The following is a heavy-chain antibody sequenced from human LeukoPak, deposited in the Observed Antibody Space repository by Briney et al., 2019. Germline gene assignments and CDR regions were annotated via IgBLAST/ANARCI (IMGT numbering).Heavy chain of an antibody. Sequence: SETLSLTCTVSGGSISSYYWSWIRQPPGKGLVWIGYIYYSGSTNYNPSLKSRVTISVDTSKNQFSLKLSSVTAADTAVYYCARVGDYVDYWGQGTLVTVSS. CDR1: GGSISSYY. CDR3: ARVGDYVDY. V-gene: IGHV4-59*01. D-gene: IGHD3-10*02. J-gene: IGHJ4*02. CDR2: IYYSGST.